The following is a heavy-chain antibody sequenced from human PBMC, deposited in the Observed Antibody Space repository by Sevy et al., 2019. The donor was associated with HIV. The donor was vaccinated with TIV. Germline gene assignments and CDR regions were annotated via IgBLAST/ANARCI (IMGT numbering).Heavy chain of an antibody. CDR2: IVVGSDNR. Sequence: ASVNVSCKASGFTFSSSAVQWVRQARGQRLEWIGWIVVGSDNRNYAQKFQERVTMTRDMSTSTVYMELSSLSAEDTAVYYGAADPLGSSGSYFDYWGQGTLVTVSS. V-gene: IGHV1-58*01. J-gene: IGHJ4*02. CDR3: AADPLGSSGSYFDY. D-gene: IGHD3-22*01. CDR1: GFTFSSSA.